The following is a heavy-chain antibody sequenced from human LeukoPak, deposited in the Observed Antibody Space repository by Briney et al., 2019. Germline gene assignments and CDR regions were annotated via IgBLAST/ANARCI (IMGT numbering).Heavy chain of an antibody. CDR3: ARVRYSSSWYDDY. J-gene: IGHJ4*02. CDR1: GGSFSGYY. Sequence: SKTLSLTCAVYGGSFSGYYWSWIRQPPGKGLEWIGEINHSGSTNYNPSLKSRVTISVDTSKNQFSLKLSSVTAADTAVYYCARVRYSSSWYDDYWGQGTLVTVSS. CDR2: INHSGST. V-gene: IGHV4-34*01. D-gene: IGHD6-13*01.